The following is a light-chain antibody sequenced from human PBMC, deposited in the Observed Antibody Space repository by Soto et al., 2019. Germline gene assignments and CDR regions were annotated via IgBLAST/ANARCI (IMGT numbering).Light chain of an antibody. CDR1: QNVSSC. CDR3: QQRSNWPPT. CDR2: DAS. V-gene: IGKV3-11*01. Sequence: TLSFSQVEIATLSYRGSQNVSSCLAWYQQKPGQAPRLLIYDASNRATGIPARFSGSGSGTDFTLTISSLEPEDFAVYYCQQRSNWPPTFGQGTRLEIK. J-gene: IGKJ5*01.